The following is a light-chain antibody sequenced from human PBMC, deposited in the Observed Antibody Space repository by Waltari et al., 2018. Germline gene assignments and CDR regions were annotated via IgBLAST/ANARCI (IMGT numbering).Light chain of an antibody. V-gene: IGLV3-1*01. CDR2: QDT. CDR3: QAWDSSTVV. CDR1: QLGNTY. J-gene: IGLJ2*01. Sequence: SYELTQPPSVSVSPGQTASITCPGAQLGNTYACWYQQKPGQSPVLVIYQDTKRPSGIPERFSGSNSGNTATLTISETQAMDEADYYCQAWDSSTVVFGGGTKLTVL.